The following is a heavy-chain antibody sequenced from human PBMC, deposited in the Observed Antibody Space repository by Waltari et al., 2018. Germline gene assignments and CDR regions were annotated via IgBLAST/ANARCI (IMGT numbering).Heavy chain of an antibody. CDR3: ARDLRTTVDSDAFDI. Sequence: QVQLQESGPGLVKPSETLSLPCTVPGGSISSYYLSWIRQPPGKGLEWIGYIYYSGSTNYNPSLKSRVTISVDTSKNQFSLKLSSVTAADTAVYYCARDLRTTVDSDAFDIWGQGTMVTVSS. CDR2: IYYSGST. V-gene: IGHV4-59*01. D-gene: IGHD4-17*01. CDR1: GGSISSYY. J-gene: IGHJ3*02.